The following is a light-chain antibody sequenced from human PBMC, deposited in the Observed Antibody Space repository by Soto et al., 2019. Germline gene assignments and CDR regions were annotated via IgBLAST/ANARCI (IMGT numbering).Light chain of an antibody. CDR3: QQYGSSPYT. Sequence: EIVLTQSPGTLSLSPGERATLSCRASQSVSSSYLAWYQQKPGQAPRLLIYGASSRATGIPDRFSGSGSGTGFTLTSSGLEPEDFAVYYCQQYGSSPYTVGQGTKLESK. V-gene: IGKV3-20*01. J-gene: IGKJ2*01. CDR2: GAS. CDR1: QSVSSSY.